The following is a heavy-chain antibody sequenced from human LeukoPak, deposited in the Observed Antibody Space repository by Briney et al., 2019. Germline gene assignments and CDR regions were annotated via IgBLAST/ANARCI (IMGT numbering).Heavy chain of an antibody. J-gene: IGHJ4*02. CDR3: ARATGGYYDILTGYAL. Sequence: GGSLRLSCAASGFTFSSYSMNWVRQAPGKGLEWVSSISSSSSYIYYADSVKGRFTISRDNAKNSLYLQMNSLRAEDTAVYYCARATGGYYDILTGYALWGQGTLVTVSS. V-gene: IGHV3-21*01. CDR1: GFTFSSYS. D-gene: IGHD3-9*01. CDR2: ISSSSSYI.